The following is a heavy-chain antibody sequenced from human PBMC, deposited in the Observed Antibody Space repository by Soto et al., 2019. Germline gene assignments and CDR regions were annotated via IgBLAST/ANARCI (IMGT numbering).Heavy chain of an antibody. V-gene: IGHV1-69*10. J-gene: IGHJ6*03. D-gene: IGHD3-10*01. CDR3: ARGLWSGERDQYNYYYYYYMDV. CDR1: GGTFSSYT. CDR2: IIPNSGIT. Sequence: SVKVSCKASGGTFSSYTISWVRQAPGQGLEWMGWIIPNSGITNYAQKFQGWVTMTRDKSTSTAYMELSRLRSDDTAVYYCARGLWSGERDQYNYYYYYYMDVWGKGTTVTVSS.